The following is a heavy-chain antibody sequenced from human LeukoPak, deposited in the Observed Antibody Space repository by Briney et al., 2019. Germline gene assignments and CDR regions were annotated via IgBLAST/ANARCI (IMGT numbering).Heavy chain of an antibody. D-gene: IGHD3-10*01. CDR2: MNPNSGNT. Sequence: ASVKVSCKASGYTFTSYDSNWVRQATGQGLEWMGWMNPNSGNTGYAQKFKGRVTMTRNTSISTAYMELSSLRSEDTAVYYCARWRHYGSLFDYWGQGTLVTVSS. V-gene: IGHV1-8*01. J-gene: IGHJ4*02. CDR1: GYTFTSYD. CDR3: ARWRHYGSLFDY.